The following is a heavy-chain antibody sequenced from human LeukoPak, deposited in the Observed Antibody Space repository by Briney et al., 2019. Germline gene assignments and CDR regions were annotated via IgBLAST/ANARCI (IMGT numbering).Heavy chain of an antibody. CDR1: GLTFSSAA. V-gene: IGHV3-23*01. Sequence: GGSLRLSCAASGLTFSSAAMTWVRQAPGKGLEWVSLIASSGGSTYSADSVKGRFTISRDNSKNTLSLQMNSLRVEDTAIYYCAKDIQLSTWGLGTMVTVSS. J-gene: IGHJ3*01. CDR3: AKDIQLST. CDR2: IASSGGST. D-gene: IGHD5-24*01.